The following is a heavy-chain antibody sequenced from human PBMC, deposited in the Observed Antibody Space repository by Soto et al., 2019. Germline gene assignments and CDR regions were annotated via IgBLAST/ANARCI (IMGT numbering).Heavy chain of an antibody. CDR2: IYSSGST. CDR3: ARHYIVVVVAAGRPGFDP. D-gene: IGHD2-15*01. J-gene: IGHJ5*02. V-gene: IGHV4-4*08. Sequence: LETLSLTCTVSGDSVRNQYWSWIRRPPGRGLEWIGYIYSSGSTKYNPSLKSRLTISVDTSKNQFSLKLSSVTAADTAVYYCARHYIVVVVAAGRPGFDPWGQGTLVTVSS. CDR1: GDSVRNQY.